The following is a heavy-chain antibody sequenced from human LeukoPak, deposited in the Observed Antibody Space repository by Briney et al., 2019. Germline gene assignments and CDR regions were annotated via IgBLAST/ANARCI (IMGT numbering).Heavy chain of an antibody. V-gene: IGHV3-23*01. CDR2: ISGSGGST. CDR1: GFTFSTYS. J-gene: IGHJ4*02. D-gene: IGHD2-2*01. Sequence: GGSLRLSCAASGFTFSTYSMSWVRQAPGKGLEWVSGISGSGGSTYYADSVKGRFTMSRDNSKNTLYLQMNSLRAEDTAVYYCAKVPVVVPAAMQGACDYWGQGTLVTVSS. CDR3: AKVPVVVPAAMQGACDY.